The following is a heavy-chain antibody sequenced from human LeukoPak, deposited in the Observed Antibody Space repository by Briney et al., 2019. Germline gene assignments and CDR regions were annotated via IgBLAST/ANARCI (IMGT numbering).Heavy chain of an antibody. V-gene: IGHV4-59*01. J-gene: IGHJ4*02. D-gene: IGHD3-3*01. CDR3: ARAYEAGSLDY. CDR2: IYYSGST. CDR1: GGSISSYY. Sequence: PSETLSLTCTVSGGSISSYYWSWIRQPPGKGLEWIGYIYYSGSTNYNPPLKSRVTISVDTSKNQFSLELSSVTAADTAVYYCARAYEAGSLDYWGQGTLVTVSS.